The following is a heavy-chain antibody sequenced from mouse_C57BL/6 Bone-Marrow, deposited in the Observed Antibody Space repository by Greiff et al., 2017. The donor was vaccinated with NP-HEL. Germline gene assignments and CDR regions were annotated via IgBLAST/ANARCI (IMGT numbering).Heavy chain of an antibody. CDR2: INPSNGGT. J-gene: IGHJ4*01. CDR1: CYPFTSYW. CDR3: ARLDSNYLYAMDY. Sequence: QVQLQQPGTELVKPGASVTLSCKASCYPFTSYWMPWVKPRPGPGLEWLGNINPSNGGTNYNEKFKSKATLTVDKSSSTAYMQLSSLTSEDSAVYYCARLDSNYLYAMDYWGQGTSVTVSS. D-gene: IGHD2-5*01. V-gene: IGHV1-53*01.